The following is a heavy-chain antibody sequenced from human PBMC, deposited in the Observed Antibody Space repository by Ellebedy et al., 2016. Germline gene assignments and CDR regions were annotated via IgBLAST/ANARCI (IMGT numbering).Heavy chain of an antibody. CDR1: GFIFGNYA. D-gene: IGHD3-3*01. J-gene: IGHJ1*01. CDR2: IYYSGST. CDR3: ARADYDFWSGEYGEDFQH. Sequence: ESLKISXAASGFIFGNYAMSWIRQPPGKGLEWIGYIYYSGSTNYNPSLKSRVTISVDTSKNQFSLKLSSVTAADPAVYYCARADYDFWSGEYGEDFQHWGQGTLVTVAS. V-gene: IGHV4-59*01.